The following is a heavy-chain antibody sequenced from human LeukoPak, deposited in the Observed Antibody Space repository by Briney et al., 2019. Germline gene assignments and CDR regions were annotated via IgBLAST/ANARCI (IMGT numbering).Heavy chain of an antibody. CDR2: IYSGGST. CDR1: GFTVSSNY. Sequence: GGSLRLSCAASGFTVSSNYMSWVRQAPGKGLEWVSVIYSGGSTYYADSVKGRFTISRDNSKNTLYLQMNCLRAEDTAVYYCARGYFPGAFDIWGQGTMVTVSS. CDR3: ARGYFPGAFDI. J-gene: IGHJ3*02. V-gene: IGHV3-53*01. D-gene: IGHD3-9*01.